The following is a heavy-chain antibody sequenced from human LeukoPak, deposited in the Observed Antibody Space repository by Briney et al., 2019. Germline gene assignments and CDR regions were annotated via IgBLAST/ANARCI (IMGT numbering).Heavy chain of an antibody. CDR3: ATTGSLRYFDY. Sequence: PGGSLRLSCAASGFIFSSYWMSWVRQAPGKGLEWVANINQDGSEKYYVDSVKGRFTISRDNAKNSLYLQMNSLRAEDTAVYYCATTGSLRYFDYWGQGTLVTVSS. J-gene: IGHJ4*02. CDR2: INQDGSEK. CDR1: GFIFSSYW. D-gene: IGHD1-1*01. V-gene: IGHV3-7*01.